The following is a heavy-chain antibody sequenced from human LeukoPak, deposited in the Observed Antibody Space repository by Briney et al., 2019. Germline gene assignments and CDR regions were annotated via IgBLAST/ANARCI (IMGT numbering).Heavy chain of an antibody. CDR2: IYPGDSDT. V-gene: IGHV5-51*01. D-gene: IGHD5-24*01. Sequence: GESLKISCKGSGYSFTSYWIGWVRQMPGKGLEWMGIIYPGDSDTRYSPPFQGQVTISADKSISTAYLQWSSLKASDTAMYYCAGRNRRRDGYNGFDYWGQGTLVTVSS. CDR1: GYSFTSYW. J-gene: IGHJ4*02. CDR3: AGRNRRRDGYNGFDY.